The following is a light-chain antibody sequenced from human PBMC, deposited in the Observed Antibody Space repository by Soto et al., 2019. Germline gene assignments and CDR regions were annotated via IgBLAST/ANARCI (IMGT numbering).Light chain of an antibody. J-gene: IGKJ4*01. CDR3: QQRSNWSST. V-gene: IGKV3-11*01. Sequence: EIVLTQSPATLSLSPGDRATLSCRASQSVSSYLAWYQQKPGQAPRLLIYDASNRATGIPARFSGSGSGTDFTLIITTLEPEDFAVYYCQQRSNWSSTFGGGTKVEIK. CDR1: QSVSSY. CDR2: DAS.